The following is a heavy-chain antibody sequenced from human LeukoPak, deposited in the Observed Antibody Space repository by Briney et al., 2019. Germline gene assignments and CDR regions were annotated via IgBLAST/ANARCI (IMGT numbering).Heavy chain of an antibody. Sequence: GGSLRLSCAASGFTFSSYAMSWVRQAPGKGLEWVSAISGSGGSTYCADSVKGRFTISRDNSKNTLYLQMNSLRAEDTAVYYCAKTSSTSLYYYYYMDVWGKGTTVTVSS. J-gene: IGHJ6*03. CDR3: AKTSSTSLYYYYYMDV. CDR1: GFTFSSYA. V-gene: IGHV3-23*01. D-gene: IGHD2-2*01. CDR2: ISGSGGST.